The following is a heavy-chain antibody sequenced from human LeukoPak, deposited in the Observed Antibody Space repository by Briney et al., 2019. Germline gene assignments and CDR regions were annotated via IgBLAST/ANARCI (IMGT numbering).Heavy chain of an antibody. Sequence: HPGGSLRLSCAASGFTFSSYWMHWVRQTPGKGLMWVARIKSDGSTIYADSVQGRFIISRDNAKNMVYLQMNSLRADDTAIYYCTRAITYFYGSVTYDWFDSWGQGTRVTVSS. CDR2: IKSDGST. CDR1: GFTFSSYW. D-gene: IGHD3-10*01. J-gene: IGHJ5*01. V-gene: IGHV3-74*01. CDR3: TRAITYFYGSVTYDWFDS.